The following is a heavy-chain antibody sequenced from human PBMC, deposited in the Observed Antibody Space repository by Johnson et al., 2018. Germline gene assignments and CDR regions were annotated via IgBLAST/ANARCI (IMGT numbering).Heavy chain of an antibody. CDR2: ISGGAATK. Sequence: VQLVQSGGGLVQPGGSLRPSCAASGFTFSRYGMTWVRQAPGQGPEWVSTISGGAATKYPADPVEGRFTISRDHSKNPLYRQKNSLRAEDTALYYCAKCFAELLWFGDGYYMDVWGKGTTVTVSS. CDR3: AKCFAELLWFGDGYYMDV. V-gene: IGHV3-23*04. J-gene: IGHJ6*03. CDR1: GFTFSRYG. D-gene: IGHD3-10*01.